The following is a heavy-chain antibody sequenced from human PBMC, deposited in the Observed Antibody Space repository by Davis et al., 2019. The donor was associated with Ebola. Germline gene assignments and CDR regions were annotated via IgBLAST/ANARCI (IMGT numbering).Heavy chain of an antibody. J-gene: IGHJ4*02. CDR3: AVKTGLDY. CDR2: INNNGDTT. V-gene: IGHV3-64*04. CDR1: GFTFSTYA. D-gene: IGHD3-9*01. Sequence: GGSLRLSCSVSGFTFSTYAMHWVRQAPGRGLEYVSAINNNGDTTYYTDSVKGRFTISRDNSKNTLYLQMNSLRAEDTAVYYCAVKTGLDYWGQGTLVSVSS.